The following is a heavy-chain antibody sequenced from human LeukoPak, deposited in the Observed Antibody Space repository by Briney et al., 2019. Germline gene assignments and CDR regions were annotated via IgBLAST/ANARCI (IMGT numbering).Heavy chain of an antibody. V-gene: IGHV1-46*03. J-gene: IGHJ4*02. CDR2: INPSGGST. D-gene: IGHD3-10*01. Sequence: ASVKVSCKASGCTFTSYYMHWVRQVPGQGLEWMGIINPSGGSTSYAQKFQGRVTMTRDTSTSTVYMELSSLRSEDTAVYYCARDDIDYGSGSYMDYWGQGTLVTVSS. CDR1: GCTFTSYY. CDR3: ARDDIDYGSGSYMDY.